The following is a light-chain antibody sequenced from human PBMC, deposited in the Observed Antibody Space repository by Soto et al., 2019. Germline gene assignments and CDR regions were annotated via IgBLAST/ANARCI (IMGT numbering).Light chain of an antibody. Sequence: NFMLTQPHSVSQSPGKTVTISCTRTSGIIASNFVQWYQQRPGSAPTTVIYEDNERPSGVPDRFSGSIDSSSNSASLTISGLKTEDEADYYCKSHDSNNHMIFGGGTKLTVL. CDR3: KSHDSNNHMI. V-gene: IGLV6-57*04. CDR1: SGIIASNF. J-gene: IGLJ2*01. CDR2: EDN.